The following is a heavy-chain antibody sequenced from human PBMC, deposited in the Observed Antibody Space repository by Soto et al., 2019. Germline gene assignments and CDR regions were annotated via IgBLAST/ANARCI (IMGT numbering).Heavy chain of an antibody. D-gene: IGHD3-9*01. V-gene: IGHV3-33*01. CDR3: ARAHILTGRYLDY. J-gene: IGHJ4*02. CDR1: GFTISGYG. Sequence: VGSLRLSCAASGFTISGYGLHWARQAPGKGLEWVAVIWYDGSKKDYAASVKGRYTISRDNSKNMLYLQMNSLRAEDTAVYYCARAHILTGRYLDYWGQGTLVTVSS. CDR2: IWYDGSKK.